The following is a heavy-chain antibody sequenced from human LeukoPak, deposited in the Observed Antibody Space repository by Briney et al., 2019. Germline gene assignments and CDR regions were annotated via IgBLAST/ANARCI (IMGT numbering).Heavy chain of an antibody. V-gene: IGHV1-18*01. J-gene: IGHJ2*01. Sequence: ASVKVSCKASGYTFTSYGISWVRQAPGQGLEWMGWISAYNGNTNYAQKLQGRVTMTTDTSTSTAYMELRSLRSDDTAVYYCARDLAVAGTSGDWYFDLWGRGTLVTVSS. CDR3: ARDLAVAGTSGDWYFDL. CDR1: GYTFTSYG. D-gene: IGHD6-19*01. CDR2: ISAYNGNT.